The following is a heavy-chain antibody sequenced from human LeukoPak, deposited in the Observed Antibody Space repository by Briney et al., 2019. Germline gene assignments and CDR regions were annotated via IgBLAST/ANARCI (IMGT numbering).Heavy chain of an antibody. J-gene: IGHJ4*02. CDR3: ARAGGYCGRISCPYYFDY. Sequence: ASVKASCKASGYTFTSYDINWVRQATGQGLERMGWMNPNSGNTGYAQKFQGRVTMTRNTSISTAYMELSSLRSEDTAVYYCARAGGYCGRISCPYYFDYWGQGSLVTVSS. CDR2: MNPNSGNT. V-gene: IGHV1-8*01. CDR1: GYTFTSYD. D-gene: IGHD2-15*01.